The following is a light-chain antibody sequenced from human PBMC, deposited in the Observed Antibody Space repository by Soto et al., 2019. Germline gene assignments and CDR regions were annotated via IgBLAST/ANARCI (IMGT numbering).Light chain of an antibody. CDR1: GSVSSSY. CDR3: QQYGSSPSWT. V-gene: IGKV3-20*01. J-gene: IGKJ1*01. CDR2: GAS. Sequence: VLTQSPDTLSFSPGERSTLACRARGSVSSSYLAWYQQKPGQAPRLLIYGASSRATVIPDRFSGSGSGTDFTLTISRLEPEDFAVHYCQQYGSSPSWTFGQRTKVDIK.